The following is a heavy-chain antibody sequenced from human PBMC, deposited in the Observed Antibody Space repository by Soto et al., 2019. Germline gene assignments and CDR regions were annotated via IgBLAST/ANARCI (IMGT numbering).Heavy chain of an antibody. CDR2: ISYDGSFE. J-gene: IGHJ1*01. V-gene: IGHV3-30*03. CDR3: ATDCNGGSCYSV. D-gene: IGHD2-15*01. Sequence: QVQLVESGGGVVQPGGSLRLSCVVSGVSLSHYGMHWVRQAPDKGLEWVAVISYDGSFEYFADSVKGRFTISRDMSTNTLYLQMNSLRADDMAVYYCATDCNGGSCYSVWGQGTLVIVSS. CDR1: GVSLSHYG.